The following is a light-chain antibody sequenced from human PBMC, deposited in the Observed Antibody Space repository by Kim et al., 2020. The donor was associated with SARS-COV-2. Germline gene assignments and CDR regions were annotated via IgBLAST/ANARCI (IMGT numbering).Light chain of an antibody. CDR3: QAWDSSTAV. CDR1: KLGDKY. J-gene: IGLJ2*01. V-gene: IGLV3-1*01. CDR2: QDS. Sequence: VPPGQTASITCSGDKLGDKYACWYQQKPGQSPVLGIYQDSKRPSGIPERFSGSNSGNTATLTISGTQAMDEADYYCQAWDSSTAVFGGGTQLTVL.